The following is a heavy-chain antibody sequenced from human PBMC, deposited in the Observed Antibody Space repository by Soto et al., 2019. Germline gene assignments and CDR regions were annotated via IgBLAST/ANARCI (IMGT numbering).Heavy chain of an antibody. CDR1: GYTFTGYF. V-gene: IGHV1-2*02. J-gene: IGHJ5*02. CDR3: ARDYGDYDNWFDP. CDR2: INPNSGGT. Sequence: QVQLVQSGAEVKKPGASVKVSCMASGYTFTGYFMHWVRQAPGQGLEWMGWINPNSGGTSYAQKFQGRVTMTRDTSISTAYMERTRLRSDDTAVYYCARDYGDYDNWFDPWGQGTLVTVSS. D-gene: IGHD4-17*01.